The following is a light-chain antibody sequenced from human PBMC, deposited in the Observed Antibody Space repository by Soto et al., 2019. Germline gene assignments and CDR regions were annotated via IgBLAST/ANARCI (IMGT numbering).Light chain of an antibody. CDR2: GAS. CDR1: QSVTSSY. Sequence: EIVLTQSPGTLSLSPGERATLSCRASQSVTSSYFAWYQQKPGQAPRLLIFGASSRDTGIPDRFSGSGSGTDFTLTISRLEHEDFAVYYWQQYGSSPRTFRQGTKVEIK. J-gene: IGKJ1*01. CDR3: QQYGSSPRT. V-gene: IGKV3-20*01.